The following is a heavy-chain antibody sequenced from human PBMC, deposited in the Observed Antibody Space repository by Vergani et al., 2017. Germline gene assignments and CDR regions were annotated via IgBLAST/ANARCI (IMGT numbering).Heavy chain of an antibody. CDR1: GGSISSGSYY. J-gene: IGHJ5*02. V-gene: IGHV4-61*02. CDR3: ARGEENNWFDP. CDR2: IYTSGST. Sequence: QVQLPESGPGLVKPSQTLSLTCTVSGGSISSGSYYWSWIRQPAGKGLEWIGRIYTSGSTNYNPSLKSRVTISVDTSKNQFSLKLSSVTAADTAVYYCARGEENNWFDPWGQGTLVTVSS. D-gene: IGHD1-26*01.